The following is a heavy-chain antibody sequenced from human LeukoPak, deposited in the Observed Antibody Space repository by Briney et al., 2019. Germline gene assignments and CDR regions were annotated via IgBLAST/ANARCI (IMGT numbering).Heavy chain of an antibody. CDR2: IRDDGNNK. D-gene: IGHD2-15*01. J-gene: IGHJ4*02. V-gene: IGHV3-30*02. Sequence: GGSLRLSCAASEFTFSSYSMHWVRQAPGKGLEWVAFIRDDGNNKYYADSVKGRFTISRDNSKNTLYLQMNGLRAEDTAVYYCAKDLGHLGYCSGGSCYVLDYWGQGTLVAVSS. CDR3: AKDLGHLGYCSGGSCYVLDY. CDR1: EFTFSSYS.